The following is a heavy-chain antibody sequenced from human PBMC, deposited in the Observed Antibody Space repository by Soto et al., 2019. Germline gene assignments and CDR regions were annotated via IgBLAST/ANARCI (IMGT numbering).Heavy chain of an antibody. Sequence: SLRLSCAASGFTFSSYSMNWVRQAPGKGLEWVSSISSSSSYIYYADSVKGRFTISRDNAKNSLYLQMNSLRAEDTAVYYCARDEVSQRSGSSSDYYYYYMDVWGKGTTVTVSS. D-gene: IGHD6-6*01. V-gene: IGHV3-21*01. CDR3: ARDEVSQRSGSSSDYYYYYMDV. J-gene: IGHJ6*03. CDR1: GFTFSSYS. CDR2: ISSSSSYI.